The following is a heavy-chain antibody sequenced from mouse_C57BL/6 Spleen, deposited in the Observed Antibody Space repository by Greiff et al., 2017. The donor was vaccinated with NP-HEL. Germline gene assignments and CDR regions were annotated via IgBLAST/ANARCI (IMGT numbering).Heavy chain of an antibody. J-gene: IGHJ3*01. Sequence: EVQVVESGGGLVKPGGSLKLSCAASGFTFSSYAMSWVRQTPEKRLEWVATISDGGSYTYYPDNVKGRFTISRDNAKNNLYLQMSHLKSEDTAMYYCARDEGYSNYVAWFAYWGQGTLVTVSA. CDR2: ISDGGSYT. D-gene: IGHD2-5*01. V-gene: IGHV5-4*01. CDR1: GFTFSSYA. CDR3: ARDEGYSNYVAWFAY.